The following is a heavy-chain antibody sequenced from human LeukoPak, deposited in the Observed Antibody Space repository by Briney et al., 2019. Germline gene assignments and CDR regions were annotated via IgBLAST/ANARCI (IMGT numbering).Heavy chain of an antibody. CDR1: GYTFTDYY. CDR2: INPNSGGT. J-gene: IGHJ3*02. Sequence: GASVKVSCKASGYTFTDYYMHWVRQAPGQGLEWMGWINPNSGGTNYAQKFQGRVTMTRDTSISTVYMEMSRLRSDDTAVYYCARPDYDSSGYPGNDAFDIWGQGTMVTVSS. V-gene: IGHV1-2*02. D-gene: IGHD3-22*01. CDR3: ARPDYDSSGYPGNDAFDI.